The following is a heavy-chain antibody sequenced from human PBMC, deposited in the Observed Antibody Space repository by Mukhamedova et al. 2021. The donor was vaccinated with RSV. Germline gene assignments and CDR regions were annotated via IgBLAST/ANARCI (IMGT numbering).Heavy chain of an antibody. Sequence: GKGLEWIGYIYYSGSTYYNPSLKSRVTISVDTPKNQFSLKLSSVTAADTAVYYCVRGYDVFDIWGLGTEVTVSS. D-gene: IGHD1-1*01. CDR2: IYYSGST. CDR3: VRGYDVFDI. J-gene: IGHJ3*02. V-gene: IGHV4-31*02.